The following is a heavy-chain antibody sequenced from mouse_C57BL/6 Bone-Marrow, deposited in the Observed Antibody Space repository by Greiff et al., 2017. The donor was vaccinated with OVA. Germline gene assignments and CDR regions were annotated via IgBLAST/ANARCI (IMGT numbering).Heavy chain of an antibody. V-gene: IGHV1-76*01. J-gene: IGHJ3*01. D-gene: IGHD1-1*01. CDR2: IYPGSGNT. Sequence: VQRLQSGAELVRPGASVKLSCKASGYTFTDYYITWVKQRPGQGLEWIARIYPGSGNTYYNEKFKGKATLTADKSSSTAYMQLSSLTSEDSAVYFCARSRPLYCDYWGQGTMVTVSA. CDR1: GYTFTDYY. CDR3: ARSRPLYCDY.